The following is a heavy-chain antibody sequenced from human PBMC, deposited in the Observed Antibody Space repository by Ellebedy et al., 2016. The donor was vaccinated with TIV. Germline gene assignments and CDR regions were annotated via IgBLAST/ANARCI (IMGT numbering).Heavy chain of an antibody. Sequence: ASVKVSCKASGYTFTSYAMHWVRQAPGQRLEWMGWINAGNGNTKYSQKFQGRVTITRDTSASTAYMELSSLRSEDTAVYYCARDPWYNWNVGYFDYWGQGTLVTVSS. CDR1: GYTFTSYA. D-gene: IGHD1-1*01. J-gene: IGHJ4*02. CDR3: ARDPWYNWNVGYFDY. V-gene: IGHV1-3*01. CDR2: INAGNGNT.